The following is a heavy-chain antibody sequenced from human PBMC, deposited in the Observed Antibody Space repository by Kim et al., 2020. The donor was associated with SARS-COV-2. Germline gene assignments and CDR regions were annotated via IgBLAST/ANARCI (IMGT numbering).Heavy chain of an antibody. D-gene: IGHD3-3*01. V-gene: IGHV3-30*18. CDR1: GFTFSSYG. J-gene: IGHJ6*02. CDR2: ISYDGSNK. CDR3: AKGHTRQEIYYYYGMDV. Sequence: GGSLRLSCAASGFTFSSYGMHWVRQAPSKGLEWVEVISYDGSNKYYADSVKGRFTISRDNSKNTLYLQMNSLRAEDTAVYYCAKGHTRQEIYYYYGMDVWGQGTTVTVSS.